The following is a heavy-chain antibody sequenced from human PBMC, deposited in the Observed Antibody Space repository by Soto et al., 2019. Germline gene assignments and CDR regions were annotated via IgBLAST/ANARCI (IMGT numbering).Heavy chain of an antibody. J-gene: IGHJ4*02. Sequence: EVQLLESGGGLEQPGGSLRLSCVVSGFTSSNYAMSWVRQAPGKGLEWVSAISGSGDNTFYADSVKGRFSISRDNSKNSLYLQMNTLRAEDTAVYYCAKDLVVDTGYWGQGTLVTVSS. CDR1: GFTSSNYA. CDR2: ISGSGDNT. V-gene: IGHV3-23*01. D-gene: IGHD2-15*01. CDR3: AKDLVVDTGY.